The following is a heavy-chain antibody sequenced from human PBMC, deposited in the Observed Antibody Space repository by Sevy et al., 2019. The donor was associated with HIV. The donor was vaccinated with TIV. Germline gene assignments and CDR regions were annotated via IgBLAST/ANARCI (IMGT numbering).Heavy chain of an antibody. V-gene: IGHV4-61*03. CDR3: ARDSSYYYNSGNYYIREQYYGLDV. J-gene: IGHJ6*02. Sequence: SETLSLTCTVSGGSVISGNDYWSWLRQPPGRGLEWIGYIHYTGSTSYNPSLKSRVTLSLDTSKNHFSLKLTSVTAADTAVYYCARDSSYYYNSGNYYIREQYYGLDVWGQGTTVTSP. CDR2: IHYTGST. CDR1: GGSVISGNDY. D-gene: IGHD3-10*01.